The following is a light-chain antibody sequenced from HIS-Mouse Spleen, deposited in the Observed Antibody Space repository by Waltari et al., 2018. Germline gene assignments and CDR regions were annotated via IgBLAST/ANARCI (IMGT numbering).Light chain of an antibody. CDR3: QVWDSSSDHPV. CDR2: DGS. Sequence: SYVLTQPPSVSVAPGKTARITCGGNNIGSKNVHWYQQKPGQAPGLVVYDGSDRPSGIPERFSGSNSGNTATLTISRVEAGDEADYYCQVWDSSSDHPVFGTGTKVTVL. J-gene: IGLJ1*01. CDR1: NIGSKN. V-gene: IGLV3-21*03.